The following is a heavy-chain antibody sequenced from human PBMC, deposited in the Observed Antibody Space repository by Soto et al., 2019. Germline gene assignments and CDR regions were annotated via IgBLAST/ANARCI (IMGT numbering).Heavy chain of an antibody. CDR1: GGTFSSYA. J-gene: IGHJ3*02. V-gene: IGHV1-69*06. D-gene: IGHD1-26*01. Sequence: SVKVSCKASGGTFSSYAISWVRQAPGQGLEWMGGIIPIFGTANYAQKFQGRVTITADKSTSTAYMELSSLRSEDTAVYYCPRRWGGAWYAFDIWGQGTMVTVS. CDR3: PRRWGGAWYAFDI. CDR2: IIPIFGTA.